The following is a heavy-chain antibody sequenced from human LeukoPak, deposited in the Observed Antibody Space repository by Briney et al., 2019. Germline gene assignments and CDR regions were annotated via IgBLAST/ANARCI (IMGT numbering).Heavy chain of an antibody. CDR1: GGSISSYY. CDR3: ARRAVAPVGWFDP. D-gene: IGHD6-19*01. Sequence: SETLSLTCTVSGGSISSYYWSWIRQPPGKGLEWIGYIYYSGSTNYNPSLKSRVTISVDTSKNQFSLKLSSVTAADTAVYYCARRAVAPVGWFDPWGQGTLVTVSS. CDR2: IYYSGST. J-gene: IGHJ5*02. V-gene: IGHV4-59*08.